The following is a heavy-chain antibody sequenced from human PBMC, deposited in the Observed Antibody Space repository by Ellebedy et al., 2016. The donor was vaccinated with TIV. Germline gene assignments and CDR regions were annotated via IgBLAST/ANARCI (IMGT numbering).Heavy chain of an antibody. Sequence: GESLKISCVVSGFTFSTYAMRWFRQAPGKGLEWVSSLTTGGVTFYAESVKDRFTISRESSKNTLYLQMNSLRVEDTAVYYCARDAARSGWISDYWGQGTLVTVSS. V-gene: IGHV3-23*01. CDR1: GFTFSTYA. J-gene: IGHJ4*02. D-gene: IGHD6-19*01. CDR2: LTTGGVT. CDR3: ARDAARSGWISDY.